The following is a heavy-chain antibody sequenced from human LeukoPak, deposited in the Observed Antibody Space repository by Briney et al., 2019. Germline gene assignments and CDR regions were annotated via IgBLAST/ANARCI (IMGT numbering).Heavy chain of an antibody. Sequence: GESLQISCQGSGYSFTSYWIGWVRQMPGKGLEWMGIIYPGDSDTRYSPSFQGQVTISADKSISTAYLQWSSLKASDTAMYYCARGPYVDTAMVTSWGQGTLVTVSS. CDR1: GYSFTSYW. V-gene: IGHV5-51*01. CDR3: ARGPYVDTAMVTS. J-gene: IGHJ4*02. CDR2: IYPGDSDT. D-gene: IGHD5-18*01.